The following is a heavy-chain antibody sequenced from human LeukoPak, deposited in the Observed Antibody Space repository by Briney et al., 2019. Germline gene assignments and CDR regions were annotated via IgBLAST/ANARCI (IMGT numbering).Heavy chain of an antibody. CDR2: FDPEGGET. CDR1: GDTLIELS. V-gene: IGHV1-24*01. CDR3: AIVYGSGSYFFDP. J-gene: IGHJ5*02. D-gene: IGHD3-10*01. Sequence: VKVSCKVSGDTLIELSMHWVRQALGKGLEWMGGFDPEGGETIYAQKFQGRVTMTEDTPTDTAYMELGSLRSEDTAVYYCAIVYGSGSYFFDPWGQGTLVTVSS.